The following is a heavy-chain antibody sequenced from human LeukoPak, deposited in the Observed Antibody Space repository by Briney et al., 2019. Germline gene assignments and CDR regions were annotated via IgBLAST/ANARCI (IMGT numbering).Heavy chain of an antibody. D-gene: IGHD6-13*01. CDR2: INPNSGGT. CDR1: GYTFTGYY. CDR3: ARASPFIAAAGTNYYYYYYMDV. J-gene: IGHJ6*03. Sequence: GASVKVSCKASGYTFTGYYMHWVRQAPGQGLEWMGWINPNSGGTNYAQKFQGRVTMTRDTSISTAYMELRSLRSDDTAVYYCARASPFIAAAGTNYYYYYYMDVWGKGTTVTVSS. V-gene: IGHV1-2*02.